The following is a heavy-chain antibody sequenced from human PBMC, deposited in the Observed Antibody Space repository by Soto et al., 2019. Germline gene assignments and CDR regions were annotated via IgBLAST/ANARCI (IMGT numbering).Heavy chain of an antibody. V-gene: IGHV1-69*13. CDR2: IIPIFGTA. D-gene: IGHD6-6*01. J-gene: IGHJ3*02. CDR1: GGTFSSYA. Sequence: SVKVSCKASGGTFSSYAISWVRQAPGQGLEWMGGIIPIFGTANYAQKVQGRVTITADESTSTAYMELSSLSSEDPAVDYCAGEGDSSSWGWPYDAFEIWGQGTMVTVSS. CDR3: AGEGDSSSWGWPYDAFEI.